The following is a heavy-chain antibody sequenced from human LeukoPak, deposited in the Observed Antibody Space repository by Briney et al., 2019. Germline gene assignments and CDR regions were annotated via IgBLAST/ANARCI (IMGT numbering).Heavy chain of an antibody. CDR2: IKQDGSEK. CDR1: GFTFSSYW. D-gene: IGHD2-2*02. Sequence: GGSLRLSCVASGFTFSSYWMSWVRQAPGKGLEWVANIKQDGSEKYYVDSVKGRFTISRDNAKNSLYLEMKYLRAEDTAVYYCARSRYCSSTSCYTDAFDIWGQGTMVTVSS. V-gene: IGHV3-7*01. J-gene: IGHJ3*02. CDR3: ARSRYCSSTSCYTDAFDI.